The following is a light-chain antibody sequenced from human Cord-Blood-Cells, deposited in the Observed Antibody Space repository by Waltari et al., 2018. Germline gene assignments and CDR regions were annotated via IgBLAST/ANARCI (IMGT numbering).Light chain of an antibody. J-gene: IGLJ1*01. CDR3: SSYTSSSTLDV. CDR2: EVS. V-gene: IGLV2-14*01. CDR1: SSDVGGYNY. Sequence: QSALTQPASVSGSPGQSITISCTGTSSDVGGYNYVSWYQQHPGKAPKLMIYEVSNRPSGVSNRCSGPKSGNTAALTISGLQAEDEADYYCSSYTSSSTLDVFGTGTKVTVL.